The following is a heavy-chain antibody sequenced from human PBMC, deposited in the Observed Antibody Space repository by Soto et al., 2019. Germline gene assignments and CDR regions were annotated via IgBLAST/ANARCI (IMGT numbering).Heavy chain of an antibody. Sequence: PETLSRTCTVAGGSISSCYWSWIRQPPGKGREWSGYSYDSGSTNYTPSLKSRVTISLDTSKNQFSLTLSSVTAADTAVYYCARAAGDYYDSSRSHPASFDPWGQGPLVTVSS. V-gene: IGHV4-59*01. CDR2: SYDSGST. CDR3: ARAAGDYYDSSRSHPASFDP. CDR1: GGSISSCY. J-gene: IGHJ5*02. D-gene: IGHD3-22*01.